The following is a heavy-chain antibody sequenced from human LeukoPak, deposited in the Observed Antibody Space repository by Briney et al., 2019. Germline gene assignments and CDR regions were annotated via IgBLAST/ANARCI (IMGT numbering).Heavy chain of an antibody. V-gene: IGHV4-39*01. Sequence: KPGETLSLTCTVPGVSVRSTTYYLSWIRQRPGKGLESPARIIYSGITYYNASLKSRGTFSVDTSTNQFSLNPTVVTAAVTSVYYCARYVVYGSGKSYFDYWGQGTLVTVSS. J-gene: IGHJ4*02. CDR2: IIYSGIT. CDR1: GVSVRSTTYY. D-gene: IGHD3-10*01. CDR3: ARYVVYGSGKSYFDY.